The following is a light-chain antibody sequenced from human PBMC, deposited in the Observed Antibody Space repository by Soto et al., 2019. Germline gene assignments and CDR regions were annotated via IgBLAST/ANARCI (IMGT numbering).Light chain of an antibody. CDR3: QQYGSSPWT. V-gene: IGKV3-20*01. CDR1: PSVSSSY. J-gene: IGKJ1*01. CDR2: GAS. Sequence: EIVLTQSPGTLSLSPGERATLSCRASPSVSSSYLAWYQQKPGQAPRLLIYGASSRATGIPDRFSGSGSGTDFTLTISRLEPEDFAVYYCQQYGSSPWTFGQGTNVELK.